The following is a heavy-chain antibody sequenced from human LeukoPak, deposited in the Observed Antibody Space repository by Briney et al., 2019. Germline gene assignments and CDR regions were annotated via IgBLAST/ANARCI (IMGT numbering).Heavy chain of an antibody. V-gene: IGHV1-8*01. CDR3: ARDPAVYYYDSSGYPHY. J-gene: IGHJ4*02. CDR2: MNPNSGNT. CDR1: GYTFTSYD. D-gene: IGHD3-22*01. Sequence: ASVKVSCKASGYTFTSYDINWVRQATGQGLEWMGWMNPNSGNTGYAQKFQGRVTMTRNTSISTAYMELSSLRSEDTAVYYCARDPAVYYYDSSGYPHYWGQGTLVTVSS.